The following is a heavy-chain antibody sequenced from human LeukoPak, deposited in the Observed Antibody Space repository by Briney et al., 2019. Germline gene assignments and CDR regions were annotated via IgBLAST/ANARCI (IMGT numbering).Heavy chain of an antibody. Sequence: PSETLSLTCAVSGYSISSGYSWVWIRQSPARGLEWIGDIYHSGTTYYDPSLKSRLTISVDTSTSQFSLKLSSVTAADTAVYYCARRDTSMVYFDYWGQGVLVTVSS. CDR1: GYSISSGYS. CDR2: IYHSGTT. J-gene: IGHJ4*02. CDR3: ARRDTSMVYFDY. D-gene: IGHD5-18*01. V-gene: IGHV4-38-2*01.